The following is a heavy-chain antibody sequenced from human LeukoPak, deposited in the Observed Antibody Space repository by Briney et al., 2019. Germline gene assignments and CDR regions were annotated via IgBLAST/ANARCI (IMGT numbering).Heavy chain of an antibody. Sequence: GGSLRLSCTASGFSSSGHWMHWARQLPGKGLVWVSRISPTGSTTSYADSVKGRFTVSRDNAKNTLYLQVNNLRAEDTAVYYCARGPNSNWSGLDFWGQGTLLTVSS. CDR3: ARGPNSNWSGLDF. CDR2: ISPTGSTT. D-gene: IGHD6-6*01. CDR1: GFSSSGHW. J-gene: IGHJ4*02. V-gene: IGHV3-74*01.